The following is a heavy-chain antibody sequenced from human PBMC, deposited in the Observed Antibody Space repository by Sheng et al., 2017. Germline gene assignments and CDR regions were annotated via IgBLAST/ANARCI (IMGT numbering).Heavy chain of an antibody. Sequence: QVQLQQWGAGLLKPSETLSLTCAVYGGSFSGYYWSWIRQPPGKGLEWIGEINHSGSTNYNPSLKSRVTISVDTSKNQFSLKLSSVTAADTAVYYCARGRGLAVDLDYWGQGTLVTVSS. V-gene: IGHV4-34*01. D-gene: IGHD6-19*01. CDR1: GGSFSGYY. CDR3: ARGRGLAVDLDY. CDR2: INHSGST. J-gene: IGHJ4*02.